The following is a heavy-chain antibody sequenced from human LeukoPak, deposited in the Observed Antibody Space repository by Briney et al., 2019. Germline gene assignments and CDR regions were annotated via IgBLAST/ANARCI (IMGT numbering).Heavy chain of an antibody. CDR2: ISYSGMTI. J-gene: IGHJ6*03. CDR1: GFTSSDDY. Sequence: GGSLRLSCAASGFTSSDDYMPWIRQAPGKGLEWISYISYSGMTIYYADSVKGRFTISRDNAKNSLHLQMNSLRAEDTAVYYCARGRTGHHSYYYYYMDVWGKGTTVTVSS. V-gene: IGHV3-11*01. CDR3: ARGRTGHHSYYYYYMDV. D-gene: IGHD3/OR15-3a*01.